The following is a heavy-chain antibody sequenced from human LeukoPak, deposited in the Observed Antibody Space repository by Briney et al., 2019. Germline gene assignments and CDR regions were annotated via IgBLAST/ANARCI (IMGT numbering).Heavy chain of an antibody. Sequence: SETLSLTCTVSGGSISSYYWSWIRQPPGKGLEWIGYIYYTGSTNYNPSLKSRVTISVDTSKNQFSLKLTSVTAADTAVYYCAREGGFFRPLDYSGQGTLVTVSS. CDR3: AREGGFFRPLDY. CDR1: GGSISSYY. CDR2: IYYTGST. V-gene: IGHV4-59*12. J-gene: IGHJ4*02. D-gene: IGHD3-3*01.